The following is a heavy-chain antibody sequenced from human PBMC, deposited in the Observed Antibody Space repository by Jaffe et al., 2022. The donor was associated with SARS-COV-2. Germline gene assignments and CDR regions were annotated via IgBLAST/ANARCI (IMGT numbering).Heavy chain of an antibody. J-gene: IGHJ5*02. D-gene: IGHD2-21*01. V-gene: IGHV1-18*01. CDR3: ARDRQGLGRFDP. CDR1: GYPFSIYG. CDR2: ISASNGDT. Sequence: QVQVVQSGPEVKKPGASVKVSCKASGYPFSIYGISWTRQAPGQGLEWMGWISASNGDTNYAEKLQGRVTMTTDTSTTTAYMELRNLTSDDTAVYYCARDRQGLGRFDPWGQGTLVTVSS.